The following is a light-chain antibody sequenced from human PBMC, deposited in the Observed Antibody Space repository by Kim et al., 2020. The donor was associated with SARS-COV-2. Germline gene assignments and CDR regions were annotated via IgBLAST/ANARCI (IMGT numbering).Light chain of an antibody. CDR2: QDS. CDR3: QAWDSSNVV. J-gene: IGLJ2*01. CDR1: KLGDKY. V-gene: IGLV3-1*01. Sequence: SYELTQPPSVSVSPGQTASITCSGDKLGDKYACWYQQKPGQSPVPVIYQDSKWPSGIPERFSGSNSGNTATLTISGTQAMDEADYYCQAWDSSNVVFGGGTQLTVL.